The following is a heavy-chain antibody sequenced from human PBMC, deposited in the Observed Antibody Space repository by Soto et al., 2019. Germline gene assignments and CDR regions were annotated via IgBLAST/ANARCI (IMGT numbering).Heavy chain of an antibody. CDR1: GFTFSSYW. CDR3: ARDLAAEYYFDY. J-gene: IGHJ4*02. V-gene: IGHV3-30-3*01. CDR2: IKCDGSTT. D-gene: IGHD6-13*01. Sequence: GGSLRLSCAVSGFTFSSYWMHWVRQAPGKGLVWVAVIKCDGSTTYYADSVKGRFTISRDNSKNTLYLQMNSLRAEDTAVYYCARDLAAEYYFDYWGQGTLVTVSS.